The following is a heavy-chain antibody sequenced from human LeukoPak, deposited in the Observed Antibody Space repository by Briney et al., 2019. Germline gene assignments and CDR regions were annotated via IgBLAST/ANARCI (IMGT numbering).Heavy chain of an antibody. CDR2: INHSGST. V-gene: IGHV4-34*01. CDR3: ARLIGAVAGGEDY. Sequence: PSETLSLTCAVYGGSFSGYYWSWIRQPPGKGLEWIGEINHSGSTNYNPSLKSRVTISVDTSKNQFSLKPSSVTAADTAVYYCARLIGAVAGGEDYWGQGTLVTVSS. J-gene: IGHJ4*02. CDR1: GGSFSGYY. D-gene: IGHD6-19*01.